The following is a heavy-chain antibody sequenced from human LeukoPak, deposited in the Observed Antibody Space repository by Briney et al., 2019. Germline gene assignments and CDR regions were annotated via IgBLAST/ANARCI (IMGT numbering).Heavy chain of an antibody. J-gene: IGHJ4*02. CDR1: GGSFRSSHW. Sequence: PSETLTLPCAVSGGSFRSSHWRCRLRPPPGKGLGRIVQIYHRGSTNYTPSVKGRVTISVDTSKNQFSLKLSTVTAADTAVYYCGEQVSGNIPAYFDYWGQGTLVTVSS. V-gene: IGHV4-4*02. CDR3: GEQVSGNIPAYFDY. CDR2: IYHRGST. D-gene: IGHD1/OR15-1a*01.